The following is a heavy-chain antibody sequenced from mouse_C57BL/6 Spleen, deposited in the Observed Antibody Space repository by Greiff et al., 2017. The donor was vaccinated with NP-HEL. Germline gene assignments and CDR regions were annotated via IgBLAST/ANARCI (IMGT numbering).Heavy chain of an antibody. CDR3: ARWTTVVAPYAMDY. D-gene: IGHD1-1*01. J-gene: IGHJ4*01. Sequence: EVQLQQSGPELVKPGASVKISCKASGYSFTDYNMNWVKQSNGKSLEWIGVINPNYGTTSYNQKFKGKATLTVDPSSSTSYMHLNSLTSEDSSVYYCARWTTVVAPYAMDYWGQGTSVTVSS. CDR2: INPNYGTT. V-gene: IGHV1-39*01. CDR1: GYSFTDYN.